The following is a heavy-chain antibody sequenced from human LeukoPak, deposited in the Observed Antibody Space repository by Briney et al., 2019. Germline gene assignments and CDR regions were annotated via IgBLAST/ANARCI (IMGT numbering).Heavy chain of an antibody. Sequence: GGSLRLSCAASGFTFSGSDIHWVRQASGKGLEWVGRIGTTSNNYATAYAASAKGRFAISRDDSENTAYLQMNSLKIDDAAVYYCTAYTSGHYWGQGTLVTVSS. CDR1: GFTFSGSD. J-gene: IGHJ4*02. D-gene: IGHD6-19*01. CDR2: IGTTSNNYAT. CDR3: TAYTSGHY. V-gene: IGHV3-73*01.